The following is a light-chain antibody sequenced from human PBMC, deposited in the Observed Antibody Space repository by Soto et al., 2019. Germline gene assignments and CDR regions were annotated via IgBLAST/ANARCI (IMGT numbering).Light chain of an antibody. CDR2: GTS. CDR1: RSISTY. J-gene: IGKJ1*01. CDR3: QQYSPPIT. V-gene: IGKV3-20*01. Sequence: PGERAPLSCRASRSISTYLAWYQQKPGQAPRLLIYGTSKRATGIADRFSGSGSGTDFTLTISRLEPEDFAVYYCQQYSPPITFGQGTKVDIK.